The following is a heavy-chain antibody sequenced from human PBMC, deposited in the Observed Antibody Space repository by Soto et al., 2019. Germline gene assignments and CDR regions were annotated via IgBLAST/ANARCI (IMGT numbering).Heavy chain of an antibody. CDR1: GFTFSSYA. Sequence: EVQLLESGGGLVQPGGSLRLSCAASGFTFSSYAMSWVRQAPGKGLEWVSAISGSGGSTYYADSVKGRFTISRDNSKNTLYLQMNSLRAEDTAVYYCAKRARYCSGGSCYSFYYYYMDVWGKGTTVTVSS. V-gene: IGHV3-23*01. CDR2: ISGSGGST. J-gene: IGHJ6*03. CDR3: AKRARYCSGGSCYSFYYYYMDV. D-gene: IGHD2-15*01.